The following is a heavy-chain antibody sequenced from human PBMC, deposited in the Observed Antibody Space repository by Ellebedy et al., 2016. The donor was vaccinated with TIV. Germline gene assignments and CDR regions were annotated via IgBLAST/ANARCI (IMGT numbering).Heavy chain of an antibody. CDR3: TRGKAQTGYQYGMDL. V-gene: IGHV3-13*01. CDR2: IGTAGDT. CDR1: GFTFSSYD. D-gene: IGHD6-13*01. Sequence: GESLKISCAASGFTFSSYDMHWVRQATGKSLEWVSAIGTAGDTYYPGSVKGRFTISRENAKNSLYLQMNSLRAEDTAVYFCTRGKAQTGYQYGMDLWGQGTTVAVSS. J-gene: IGHJ6*02.